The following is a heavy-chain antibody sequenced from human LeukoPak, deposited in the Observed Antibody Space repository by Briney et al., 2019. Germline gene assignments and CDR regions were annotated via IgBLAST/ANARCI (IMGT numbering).Heavy chain of an antibody. J-gene: IGHJ3*02. CDR2: ISYDGSNK. Sequence: GSLRLSCAASGFTFSSYAMHWVRRAPGKGLEWVAVISYDGSNKYYADSVKGRFTISRDNSKNTLYLQMNSLRAEDTAVYYCASLMLGYCSGGSCYSDAFDIWGQGTMVTVSS. CDR3: ASLMLGYCSGGSCYSDAFDI. CDR1: GFTFSSYA. V-gene: IGHV3-30*04. D-gene: IGHD2-15*01.